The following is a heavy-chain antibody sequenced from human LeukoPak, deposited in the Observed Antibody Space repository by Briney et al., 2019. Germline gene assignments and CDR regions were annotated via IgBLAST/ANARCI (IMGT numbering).Heavy chain of an antibody. CDR3: ARVSDYYGSGSYSYFDY. CDR2: ISAYNGNT. J-gene: IGHJ4*02. V-gene: IGHV1-18*04. D-gene: IGHD3-10*01. CDR1: GYTFTGYY. Sequence: ASVKVSCKASGYTFTGYYMHWVRQAPGQGLEWMGWISAYNGNTNYAQKLQGRVTMTTDTSTSTAYMELRSLRSDDTAVYYCARVSDYYGSGSYSYFDYWGQGTLVTVSS.